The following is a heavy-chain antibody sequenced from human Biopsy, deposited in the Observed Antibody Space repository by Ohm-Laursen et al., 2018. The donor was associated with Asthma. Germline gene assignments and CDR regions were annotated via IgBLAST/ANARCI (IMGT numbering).Heavy chain of an antibody. CDR1: GFTFGSYG. CDR2: IWFDGSNK. V-gene: IGHV3-33*01. J-gene: IGHJ4*02. CDR3: GRERSYMVDY. Sequence: SLRLSCAASGFTFGSYGLHWVRQAPGKGLGWVADIWFDGSNKHYANSVKGRFTSSRDNSKNTLYLQMNSLRAEDTALYYCGRERSYMVDYWGQGTLVIVSS. D-gene: IGHD3-10*01.